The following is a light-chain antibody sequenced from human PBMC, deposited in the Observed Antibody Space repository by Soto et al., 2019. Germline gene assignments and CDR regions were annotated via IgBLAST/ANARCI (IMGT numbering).Light chain of an antibody. CDR1: QSVSSSY. V-gene: IGKV3-20*01. CDR2: GAS. CDR3: HHYDSFPLT. J-gene: IGKJ5*01. Sequence: EIVLTQSPGTLSLSPGERATLSCRASQSVSSSYLAWYQQKPGQPPRLLIYGASSRATGIPDRFSGSGSGTDVTLTVSRLEPDDFAVLYCHHYDSFPLTFGQGTQLETK.